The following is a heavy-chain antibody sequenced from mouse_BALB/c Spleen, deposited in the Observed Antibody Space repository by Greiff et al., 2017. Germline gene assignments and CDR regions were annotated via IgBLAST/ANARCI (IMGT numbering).Heavy chain of an antibody. D-gene: IGHD1-1*01. Sequence: VQLKESGPGLVKPSQSLSLTCSVTGYSITSGYYWNWIRQFPGNKLEWMGYISYDGSNNYNPSLKNRISITRDTSKNQFFLKLNSVTTEDTATYYCARGGDYYGYAMDYWGQGTSVTVSS. V-gene: IGHV3-6*02. CDR2: ISYDGSN. J-gene: IGHJ4*01. CDR3: ARGGDYYGYAMDY. CDR1: GYSITSGYY.